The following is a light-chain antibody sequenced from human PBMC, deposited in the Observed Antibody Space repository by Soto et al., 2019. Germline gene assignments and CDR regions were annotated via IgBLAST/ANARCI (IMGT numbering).Light chain of an antibody. J-gene: IGKJ5*01. Sequence: EIVLTQSPVTLSLSPGERATLSCRASQSVSSYLAWYQQKPGQAPRLLIYDASNRATAIPARFSGSGSGTDFTLTISSLEPEDFAVYYCQQRSNWPPITFGQGTRLEIK. V-gene: IGKV3-11*01. CDR2: DAS. CDR1: QSVSSY. CDR3: QQRSNWPPIT.